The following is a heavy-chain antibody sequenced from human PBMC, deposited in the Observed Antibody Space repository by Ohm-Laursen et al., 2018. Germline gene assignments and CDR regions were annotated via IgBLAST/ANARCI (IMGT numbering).Heavy chain of an antibody. D-gene: IGHD1-7*01. CDR2: IKSDGTT. V-gene: IGHV3-74*03. J-gene: IGHJ4*02. CDR1: GFTFTSYW. Sequence: SLRLSCAASGFTFTSYWMHWVRQPPGEGLVWVSRIKSDGTTMYADFVRGRFTLSRDNERNTLDLQMNGLTVEDTAVYYCVRDGNYRLDRWGQGTLVTVSS. CDR3: VRDGNYRLDR.